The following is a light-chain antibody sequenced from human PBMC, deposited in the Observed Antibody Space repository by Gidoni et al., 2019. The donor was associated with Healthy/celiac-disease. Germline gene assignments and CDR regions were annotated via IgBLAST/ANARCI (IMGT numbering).Light chain of an antibody. CDR1: AVPRQY. CDR3: QSADSSGTYWV. J-gene: IGLJ3*02. Sequence: SYELTQPPSVSVSPGQTARITCSGDAVPRQYAYWYKQKPGQAPVLVIYKDSERPSVIPERFSGSSSGTTVTLTISGVQAEDEADYYCQSADSSGTYWVFCGGTKLTVL. V-gene: IGLV3-25*03. CDR2: KDS.